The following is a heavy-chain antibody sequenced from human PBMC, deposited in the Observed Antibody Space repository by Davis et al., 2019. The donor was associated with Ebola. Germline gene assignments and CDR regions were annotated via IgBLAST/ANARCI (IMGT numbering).Heavy chain of an antibody. CDR3: SRGWYGQLVLDF. D-gene: IGHD6-13*01. CDR1: GDTLRGYA. V-gene: IGHV1-69*13. CDR2: IIPLFGKL. Sequence: SVKVSCKASGDTLRGYAVTWVRQAPGQGLEWMGMIIPLFGKLNYAQKFQDRVSITADESTSTVYMELNSLTSDDTATYYCSRGWYGQLVLDFWGQGTLVTVSS. J-gene: IGHJ4*01.